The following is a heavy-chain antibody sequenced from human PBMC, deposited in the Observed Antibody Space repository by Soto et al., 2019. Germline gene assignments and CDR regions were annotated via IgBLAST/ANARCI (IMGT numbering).Heavy chain of an antibody. CDR2: ISAYNGNT. D-gene: IGHD1-26*01. V-gene: IGHV1-18*01. Sequence: ASVKVSCKASGCTFPSYGISWVRQAPGQGLEWMGWISAYNGNTNYAQKLQGRVTMTTDTSTSTAYMELRSLRSDDTAVYYCARVRVGYSGSYPFDYWGQGTLVTVSS. J-gene: IGHJ4*02. CDR3: ARVRVGYSGSYPFDY. CDR1: GCTFPSYG.